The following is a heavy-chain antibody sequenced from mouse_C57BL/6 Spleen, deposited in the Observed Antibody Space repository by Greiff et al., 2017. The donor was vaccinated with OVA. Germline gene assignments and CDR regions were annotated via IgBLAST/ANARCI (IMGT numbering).Heavy chain of an antibody. Sequence: QVQLQQSGAELVKPGASVKLSCKASGYTFSSYWMHWVKQRPGKGLEWIGQINPGDGGTNYNDKFKGKATLTADKSSSTAYMQLSSLTSEDSAVYFGASEGTTVAYWYFDVWGTGTTVTVSS. CDR3: ASEGTTVAYWYFDV. CDR2: INPGDGGT. J-gene: IGHJ1*03. V-gene: IGHV1-80*01. D-gene: IGHD1-1*01. CDR1: GYTFSSYW.